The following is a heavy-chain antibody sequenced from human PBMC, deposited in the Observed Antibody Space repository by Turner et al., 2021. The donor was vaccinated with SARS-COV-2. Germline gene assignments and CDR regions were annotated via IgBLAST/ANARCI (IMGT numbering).Heavy chain of an antibody. CDR3: ATSNTIFGVVTNYYYYYGMDV. Sequence: QVQLVQSGAEMKKPGASVKVSCKVSGYTLLELSMHWVRQAPGKGLEWMGGFDPEDVETIYAQKFQGRVTMTEDTSTDTAYMELSSLRSEDTAVYYCATSNTIFGVVTNYYYYYGMDVWGQGTTVTVSS. V-gene: IGHV1-24*01. CDR1: GYTLLELS. J-gene: IGHJ6*02. CDR2: FDPEDVET. D-gene: IGHD3-3*01.